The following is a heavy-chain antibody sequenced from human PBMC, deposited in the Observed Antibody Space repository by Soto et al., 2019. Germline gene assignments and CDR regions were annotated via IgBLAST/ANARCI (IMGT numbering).Heavy chain of an antibody. CDR1: GGSISSYY. J-gene: IGHJ3*01. Sequence: SETLSLTCTVSGGSISSYYWSWIWQPPGRGLEGIGYIYYSGGTNYNTPFMSRVAISVDTSKNQSSLKLSSVTAAETAVYYCWTNVVVAPHAFNVWGQGTMVTVSS. CDR3: WTNVVVAPHAFNV. V-gene: IGHV4-59*01. CDR2: IYYSGGT. D-gene: IGHD2-15*01.